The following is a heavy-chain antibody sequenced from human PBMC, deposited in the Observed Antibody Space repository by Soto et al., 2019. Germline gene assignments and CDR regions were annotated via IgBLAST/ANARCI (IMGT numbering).Heavy chain of an antibody. CDR2: ISNSGST. D-gene: IGHD3-22*01. CDR1: AGSISIYH. CDR3: ARAHVSSGYYFSYYFDS. J-gene: IGHJ4*02. V-gene: IGHV4-59*01. Sequence: SETLSLTCTVSAGSISIYHWNWIRHPPGKGLEWIGYISNSGSTDYNPSLKSRVTISEDTSKNQISLKLTSVTAADTAVYYCARAHVSSGYYFSYYFDSWGLGTLVTVSS.